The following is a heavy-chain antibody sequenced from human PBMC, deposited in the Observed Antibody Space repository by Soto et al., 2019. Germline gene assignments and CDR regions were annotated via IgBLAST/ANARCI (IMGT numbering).Heavy chain of an antibody. CDR3: AREGAIVRAYYGMDV. CDR1: GYTFTSYG. D-gene: IGHD3-10*01. CDR2: ISAYNGNT. V-gene: IGHV1-18*04. Sequence: ASVKVSCKASGYTFTSYGISWVRQAPGQGLEWMGWISAYNGNTNYAQKLQGRVTMTTGTSTSTAYMELRSLRSDDTAVYYCAREGAIVRAYYGMDVWGQGTTVTVSS. J-gene: IGHJ6*02.